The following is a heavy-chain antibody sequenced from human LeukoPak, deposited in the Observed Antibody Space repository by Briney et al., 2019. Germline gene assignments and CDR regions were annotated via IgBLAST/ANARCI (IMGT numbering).Heavy chain of an antibody. V-gene: IGHV5-51*01. D-gene: IGHD3-22*01. CDR2: IYPGDSDT. J-gene: IGHJ4*02. CDR1: GYSFTSYW. Sequence: GESLKISCKGSGYSFTSYWIGWVRQMPGKGLEWMGIIYPGDSDTRYSPSFQGQVTISADKSISTAYLQWSSLKASDTAMYYCAKGTYYYDSSGYFHGANFDYWGQGTLVTVSS. CDR3: AKGTYYYDSSGYFHGANFDY.